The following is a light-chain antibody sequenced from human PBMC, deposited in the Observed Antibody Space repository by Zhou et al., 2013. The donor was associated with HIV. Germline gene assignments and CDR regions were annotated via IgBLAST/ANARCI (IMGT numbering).Light chain of an antibody. V-gene: IGKV1-39*01. J-gene: IGKJ2*01. CDR3: QQSYNTPRT. CDR2: AAS. CDR1: QSISSY. Sequence: DIQXTQSPSSLSASVGDRVTITCRASQSISSYLNWYQQKPGKAPKLLIYAASSLQSGVPSRFSGSGSGTDFTLTISSLQPEDFATYYCQQSYNTPRTFGQGTKVEIK.